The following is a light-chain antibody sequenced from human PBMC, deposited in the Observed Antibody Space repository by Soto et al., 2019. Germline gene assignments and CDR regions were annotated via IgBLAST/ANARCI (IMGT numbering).Light chain of an antibody. J-gene: IGLJ3*02. Sequence: QSVLTQPPSVSGAPGQRVTISCTGSSSNIGAGFDVHWYQQVPGKAPKLIIYGDTNRPSGVPARFSASKSGTSASLAITGLQAEDEAEYYCQSYDSSLSTSGVFGGGTQLTVL. V-gene: IGLV1-40*01. CDR3: QSYDSSLSTSGV. CDR2: GDT. CDR1: SSNIGAGFD.